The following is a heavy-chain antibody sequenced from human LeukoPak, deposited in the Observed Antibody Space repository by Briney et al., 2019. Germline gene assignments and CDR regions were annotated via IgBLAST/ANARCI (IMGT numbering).Heavy chain of an antibody. D-gene: IGHD2-2*01. CDR1: GFTVSSNY. Sequence: GGSLRLSCAASGFTVSSNYMSWVRQAPGKGLEWVSVIYGGGSTYYADSVKGRFTISRDNSKNTLYLQMNSLRAEDTAVYYCAREGRYCSSTSCSNWFDPWGQGTLVTVSS. J-gene: IGHJ5*02. CDR3: AREGRYCSSTSCSNWFDP. CDR2: IYGGGST. V-gene: IGHV3-53*01.